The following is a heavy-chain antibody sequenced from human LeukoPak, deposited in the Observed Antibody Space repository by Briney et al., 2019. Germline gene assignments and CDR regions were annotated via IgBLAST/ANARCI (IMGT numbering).Heavy chain of an antibody. CDR2: ISYDGSNK. CDR3: ARALIAVAAPGYFDY. J-gene: IGHJ4*02. CDR1: GFTFSSYA. D-gene: IGHD6-19*01. Sequence: GGSVRLSCAASGFTFSSYAMHWVRQAPGKGLEWVAVISYDGSNKYYADSVKGRFTISRDNSKNTLYLQMNSLRAEDTAVYYCARALIAVAAPGYFDYWGQGTLVTVSS. V-gene: IGHV3-30*04.